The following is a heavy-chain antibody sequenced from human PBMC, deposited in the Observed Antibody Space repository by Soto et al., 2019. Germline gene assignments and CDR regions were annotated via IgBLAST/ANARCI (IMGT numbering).Heavy chain of an antibody. D-gene: IGHD3-10*01. CDR1: GGSISSSSYY. Sequence: PSETLSLTCTVSGGSISSSSYYWGWIRQPPGKGLEWIRSIYYSGSTYYNPSLKSRVTISVDTSKNQFSLKLSSVTAADTAVYYCARGVLLWFGEPYGMDVWGQGTTVTVSS. CDR2: IYYSGST. J-gene: IGHJ6*02. V-gene: IGHV4-39*01. CDR3: ARGVLLWFGEPYGMDV.